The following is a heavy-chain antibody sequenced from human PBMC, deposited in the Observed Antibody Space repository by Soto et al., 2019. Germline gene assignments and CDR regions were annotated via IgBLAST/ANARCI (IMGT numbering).Heavy chain of an antibody. CDR1: GYTFTGYY. D-gene: IGHD1-26*01. CDR2: INPNSGGT. V-gene: IGHV1-2*04. Sequence: ASVKVSCKASGYTFTGYYMHWVRQAPGQGLEWMGWINPNSGGTNYAQKFQGWVTMTRDTPISTAYMELSRLRSDATAVYYCARQWVSYGTDFCGQGIMVTVSS. J-gene: IGHJ6*02. CDR3: ARQWVSYGTDF.